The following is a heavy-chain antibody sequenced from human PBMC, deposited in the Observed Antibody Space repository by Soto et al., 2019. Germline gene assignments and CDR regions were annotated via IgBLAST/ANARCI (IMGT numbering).Heavy chain of an antibody. J-gene: IGHJ4*02. V-gene: IGHV1-24*01. CDR3: ATVKIHRGLNSSGSYYRPADTFDY. CDR1: GYTLTELS. D-gene: IGHD3-10*01. CDR2: FDPEDGET. Sequence: ASVKVSCKVSGYTLTELSMHWVRQAPGKGLEWMGGFDPEDGETIYAQKFQGRVTMTEDTSTDAAYMELSSLRSEDTAVYYCATVKIHRGLNSSGSYYRPADTFDYWGQGTLVNVSS.